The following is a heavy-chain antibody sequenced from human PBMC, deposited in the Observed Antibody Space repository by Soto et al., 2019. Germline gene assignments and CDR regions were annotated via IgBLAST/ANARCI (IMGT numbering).Heavy chain of an antibody. J-gene: IGHJ6*04. CDR1: GFSTSSHY. CDR2: MSNSGAT. Sequence: SETLSLTCAVSGFSTSSHYWSWIRQAPGKRLEWIGHMSNSGATTYNPSLESRVSMSLDTSTNELSLKLRSVTAADTAVYYCARKFECTGSSCFGALDVWGKGTTVTVSS. D-gene: IGHD2-8*02. CDR3: ARKFECTGSSCFGALDV. V-gene: IGHV4-4*09.